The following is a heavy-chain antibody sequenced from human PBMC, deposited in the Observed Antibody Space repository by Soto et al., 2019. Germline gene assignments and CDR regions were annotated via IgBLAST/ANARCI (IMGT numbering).Heavy chain of an antibody. Sequence: ASVKVSCKASGYTFTSYYMHWVRQAPGQGLEWMGIINPSGGSTSYAQKFRGRVTMTRDTSTSTVYMELSSLRSEDTAVYYCARALGFGPPLLGYCSGGSCYGAFDIWGQGTMVTVS. J-gene: IGHJ3*02. CDR2: INPSGGST. CDR3: ARALGFGPPLLGYCSGGSCYGAFDI. D-gene: IGHD2-15*01. V-gene: IGHV1-46*01. CDR1: GYTFTSYY.